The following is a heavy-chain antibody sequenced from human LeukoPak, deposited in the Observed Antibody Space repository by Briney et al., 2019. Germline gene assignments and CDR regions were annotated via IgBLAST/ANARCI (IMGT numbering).Heavy chain of an antibody. CDR1: GGSISSYY. CDR3: ARGWTTWYGFDY. J-gene: IGHJ4*02. V-gene: IGHV4-59*01. D-gene: IGHD6-13*01. Sequence: SETLSLTCTVSGGSISSYYWSWIRQTPGKGLEWIGYMYDSGSTNYNPSLKSRLRISVDTSKNQLSLKLSSVTAADTAVYYCARGWTTWYGFDYWGQGTLVTVS. CDR2: MYDSGST.